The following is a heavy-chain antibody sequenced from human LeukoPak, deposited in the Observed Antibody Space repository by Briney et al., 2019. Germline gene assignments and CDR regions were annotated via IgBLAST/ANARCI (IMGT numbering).Heavy chain of an antibody. J-gene: IGHJ4*02. CDR1: GFTFSSYS. D-gene: IGHD3-22*01. V-gene: IGHV3-21*01. Sequence: GGSLRLSCAASGFTFSSYSMNWVRQAPGKGLEWVSSISSSSSYIYYADSVKGRFTISRDNAKNSLYLQTNSLRAEDTAVYYCARDYDSSGYTPDYWGQGTLVTVSS. CDR2: ISSSSSYI. CDR3: ARDYDSSGYTPDY.